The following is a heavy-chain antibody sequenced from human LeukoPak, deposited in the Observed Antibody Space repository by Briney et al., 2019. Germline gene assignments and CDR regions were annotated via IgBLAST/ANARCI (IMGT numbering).Heavy chain of an antibody. D-gene: IGHD4-17*01. Sequence: SETLSLTCAVYGGSFSGYYWSWIRQPPGKGLEWIGYIYYSGSTNYNPSLKSRVTISVDTSKNQFSLKLSSVTAADTAVYYCARDQSDYGDFQYNWFDPWGQGTLVTVSS. V-gene: IGHV4-59*01. J-gene: IGHJ5*02. CDR3: ARDQSDYGDFQYNWFDP. CDR2: IYYSGST. CDR1: GGSFSGYY.